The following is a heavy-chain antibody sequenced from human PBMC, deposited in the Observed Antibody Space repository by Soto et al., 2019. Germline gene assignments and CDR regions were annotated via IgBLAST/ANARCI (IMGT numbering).Heavy chain of an antibody. CDR1: GFTFISYA. Sequence: RGSLRPACAASGFTFISYAIILFRHSPWKGLEWVSAISGSGGSTYYADSVKGRFTISGDNSKNTLYLQMNSLRAEDTAVYYCAKDGAISSSPSYFDYWGQGTLVTVSS. J-gene: IGHJ4*02. CDR2: ISGSGGST. CDR3: AKDGAISSSPSYFDY. V-gene: IGHV3-23*01. D-gene: IGHD6-6*01.